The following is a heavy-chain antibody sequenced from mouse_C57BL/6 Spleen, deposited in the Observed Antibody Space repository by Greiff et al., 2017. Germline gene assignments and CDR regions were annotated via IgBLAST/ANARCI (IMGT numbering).Heavy chain of an antibody. CDR2: INPNNGGT. D-gene: IGHD2-3*01. Sequence: VQLQQSGPELVKPGASVKMSCKASGYTFTDYNMHWVKQSHGKSLEWIGYINPNNGGTSYNQKFKGKATLTVNKSSSTAYMELRSLTSEDSAVYYCARTLDGYSPWFAYWGQGTLVTVSA. CDR1: GYTFTDYN. V-gene: IGHV1-22*01. J-gene: IGHJ3*01. CDR3: ARTLDGYSPWFAY.